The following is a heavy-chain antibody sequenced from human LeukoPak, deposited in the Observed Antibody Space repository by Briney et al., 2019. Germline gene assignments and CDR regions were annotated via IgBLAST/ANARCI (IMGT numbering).Heavy chain of an antibody. V-gene: IGHV1-2*02. CDR3: VRDLTGGSGD. CDR1: GYTFTDYY. J-gene: IGHJ4*02. CDR2: INPKSGDT. D-gene: IGHD6-19*01. Sequence: ASVKVSGKASGYTFTDYYMHWVRQAPGQTFEWLAWINPKSGDTHYTQKFQGRVTVTTDTSITSVYMELSGLQSDDTAVYYCVRDLTGGSGDWGQGTLVTVSS.